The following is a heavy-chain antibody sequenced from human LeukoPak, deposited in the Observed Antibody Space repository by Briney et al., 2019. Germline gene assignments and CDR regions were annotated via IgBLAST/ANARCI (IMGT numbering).Heavy chain of an antibody. V-gene: IGHV3-15*01. CDR1: GFTFSNAW. CDR3: TTGGLWYSGRVF. Sequence: GGSLRLSCAASGFTFSNAWMSWVRQAPGKGLEWVGRIKTKTDGGTTAFAAPVKGRFTMSRDDSKNTLYLQMNSLKTEDTAMYYCTTGGLWYSGRVFWGQGTLVTVS. D-gene: IGHD3-10*01. J-gene: IGHJ4*02. CDR2: IKTKTDGGTT.